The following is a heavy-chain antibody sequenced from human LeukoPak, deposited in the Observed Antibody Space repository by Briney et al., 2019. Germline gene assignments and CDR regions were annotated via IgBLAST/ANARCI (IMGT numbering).Heavy chain of an antibody. CDR3: ARSDGFGQHFGY. Sequence: GESLKISCEGSGYSFTSYWIGWVRQLPGKGLEWMGIIFPGDADTRYSPSFQGQVTISVDKSISTAYLQWSSLRASDTAMYYCARSDGFGQHFGYWGQGTLVTVSS. CDR1: GYSFTSYW. J-gene: IGHJ4*02. D-gene: IGHD5-24*01. V-gene: IGHV5-51*01. CDR2: IFPGDADT.